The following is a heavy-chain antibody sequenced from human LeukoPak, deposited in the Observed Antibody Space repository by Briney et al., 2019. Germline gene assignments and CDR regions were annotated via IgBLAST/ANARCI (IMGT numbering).Heavy chain of an antibody. CDR2: ISDTGRLS. CDR3: AKGGLRDGYSYVS. V-gene: IGHV3-23*01. J-gene: IGHJ5*02. D-gene: IGHD5-24*01. CDR1: GFTFSSSA. Sequence: PGGSLRLSCAASGFTFSSSAMSWVRQAPGKGLEWVAAISDTGRLSYCADSVNGRFTISRDNSKNTLSLQMNSLRAADTAVYYCAKGGLRDGYSYVSWGRGTLITVSS.